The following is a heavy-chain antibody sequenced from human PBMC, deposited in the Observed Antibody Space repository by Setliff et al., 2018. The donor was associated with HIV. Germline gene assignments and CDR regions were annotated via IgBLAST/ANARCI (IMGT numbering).Heavy chain of an antibody. Sequence: PSETLSLTCPVSGDSVSSRSYYWSWIRQPPGKGLEWIGYIYYSGSTNYNPSLKSRVTISVDTSKNHFSLKLRSVTAADTAVYYCAQLGMVDDFDYWGQGTLVTVSS. V-gene: IGHV4-61*03. CDR1: GDSVSSRSYY. CDR3: AQLGMVDDFDY. J-gene: IGHJ4*02. D-gene: IGHD1-1*01. CDR2: IYYSGST.